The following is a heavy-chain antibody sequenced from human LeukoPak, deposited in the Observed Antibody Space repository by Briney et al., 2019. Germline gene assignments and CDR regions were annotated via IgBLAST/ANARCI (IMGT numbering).Heavy chain of an antibody. J-gene: IGHJ3*02. CDR1: GGSFSGYY. D-gene: IGHD4-17*01. Sequence: SETLSLTCAVYGGSFSGYYWSWIRQPPGKGLEWIGEINHSGSTNYNPSLKSRITISVDTSENQFPLKLSSVTSADTAVYYCARDRAYGDYVAAFDIWGQGTVVTVSS. V-gene: IGHV4-34*09. CDR3: ARDRAYGDYVAAFDI. CDR2: INHSGST.